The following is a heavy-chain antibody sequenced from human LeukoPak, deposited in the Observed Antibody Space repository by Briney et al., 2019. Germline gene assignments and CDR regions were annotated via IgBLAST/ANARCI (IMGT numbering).Heavy chain of an antibody. CDR3: ARDSDGDRPFGY. CDR1: GFTFSSYN. D-gene: IGHD4-17*01. CDR2: ISSSSSYI. V-gene: IGHV3-21*01. Sequence: PGGSLRLSCAASGFTFSSYNMHWVRQATGKGLEWVSSISSSSSYIYYADSVKGRFTISRDNAKNSLYLQMNSLRAEDTAVYYCARDSDGDRPFGYWGQGTTVTVSS. J-gene: IGHJ6*02.